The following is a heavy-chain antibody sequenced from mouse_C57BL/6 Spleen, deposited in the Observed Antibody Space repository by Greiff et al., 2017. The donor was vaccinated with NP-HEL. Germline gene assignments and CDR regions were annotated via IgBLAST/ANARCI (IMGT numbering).Heavy chain of an antibody. CDR1: GYTFTSYW. V-gene: IGHV1-69*01. CDR3: ARSVEDPGAMDD. Sequence: QVQLQQPGAELVMPGASVKLSCKASGYTFTSYWMHWVKQRPGQGLEWIGEIDPSDSYTNYNQKFKGKSTLTVDKSSSTAYMQLSSLTSEDSAVYYCARSVEDPGAMDDWGKGTSGTVSS. J-gene: IGHJ4*01. CDR2: IDPSDSYT.